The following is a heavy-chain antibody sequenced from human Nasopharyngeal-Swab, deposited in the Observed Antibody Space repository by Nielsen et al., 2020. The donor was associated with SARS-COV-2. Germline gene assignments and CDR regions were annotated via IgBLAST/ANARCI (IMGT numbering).Heavy chain of an antibody. J-gene: IGHJ5*02. Sequence: SETLSLTCTVSGGSLTSSSYYWGWIRQPPGKGLVWLVSIYYSGSTYYNPSLKSRVTISLDTSKNQFFLRLSAVTAADTAVYFCARKYGSGSYIGFDPWGQGTLVTVSS. D-gene: IGHD3-10*01. CDR1: GGSLTSSSYY. CDR3: ARKYGSGSYIGFDP. CDR2: IYYSGST. V-gene: IGHV4-39*07.